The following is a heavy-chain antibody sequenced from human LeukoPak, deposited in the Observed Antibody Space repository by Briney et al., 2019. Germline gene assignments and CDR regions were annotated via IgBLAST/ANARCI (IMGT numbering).Heavy chain of an antibody. V-gene: IGHV3-23*01. CDR1: GFTFSSYA. CDR2: ISGSGGST. J-gene: IGHJ3*02. Sequence: PGGSLRLSCAASGFTFSSYAMSWVRQAPGKGLEWVSDISGSGGSTYYADSVKGRFTISRDNSKNTLYLQMNSLRAEDTAVYYCAKIEGYGDYPYDAFDIWGQGTMVTVSS. D-gene: IGHD4-17*01. CDR3: AKIEGYGDYPYDAFDI.